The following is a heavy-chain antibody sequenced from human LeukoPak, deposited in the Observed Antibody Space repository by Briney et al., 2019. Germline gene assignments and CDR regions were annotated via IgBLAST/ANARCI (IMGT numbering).Heavy chain of an antibody. CDR2: IWSYGSNK. D-gene: IGHD6-19*01. J-gene: IGHJ4*02. V-gene: IGHV3-33*01. CDR1: GFSFSSYG. Sequence: GRPLRLSCAASGFSFSSYGMHWVRQAPGKGLEWVAVIWSYGSNKGYLDSVKGRFTISRDNSKNTLYLQMNTLRVEDTAVYYCARDRGGSGPTTTDFWGQGTLVTVSS. CDR3: ARDRGGSGPTTTDF.